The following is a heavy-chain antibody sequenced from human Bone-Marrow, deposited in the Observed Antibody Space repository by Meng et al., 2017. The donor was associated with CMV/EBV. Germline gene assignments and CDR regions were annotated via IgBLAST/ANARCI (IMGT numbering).Heavy chain of an antibody. CDR3: ARGRDYYDSSGYYYPSFDY. D-gene: IGHD3-22*01. V-gene: IGHV4-34*01. J-gene: IGHJ4*02. CDR2: INHSGST. Sequence: GSLRLSCAVYGGSFSGYYWSWIRQPPGKGLEWIGEINHSGSTNHNPSLKSRVTISVDTSKNQFSLKLSSVTAADTAVYYCARGRDYYDSSGYYYPSFDYWGQGTLVTVSS. CDR1: GGSFSGYY.